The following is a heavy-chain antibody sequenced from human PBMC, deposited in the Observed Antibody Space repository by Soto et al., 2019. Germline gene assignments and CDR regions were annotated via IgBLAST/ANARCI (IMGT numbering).Heavy chain of an antibody. D-gene: IGHD1-26*01. CDR1: GFTFSSYA. V-gene: IGHV3-23*01. Sequence: EVQLLASGGGLVQPGGSLRLSCAASGFTFSSYAMRWGRQAPGKGLEWVSAISGSGDSTYYADSVKGRFTVSRDTSKNTLYLQMNSLRAEDTAVYYCARRGSGSYYDYWGQGTLVTVSS. CDR2: ISGSGDST. J-gene: IGHJ4*02. CDR3: ARRGSGSYYDY.